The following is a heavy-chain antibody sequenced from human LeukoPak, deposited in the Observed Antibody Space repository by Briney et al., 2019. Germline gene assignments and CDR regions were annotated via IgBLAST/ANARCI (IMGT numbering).Heavy chain of an antibody. V-gene: IGHV3-48*03. CDR1: GFTFSSYE. CDR3: ARGPYSSSWYSRVNNWFDP. J-gene: IGHJ5*02. Sequence: GGSLRLSCAASGFTFSSYEMNWVRQAPGKGLEWVSYISSSGSTIYYADSVKGRFTISRDNAKNSLYLQMNSLRAEDTAVYYCARGPYSSSWYSRVNNWFDPWGQGTLVTVSS. D-gene: IGHD6-13*01. CDR2: ISSSGSTI.